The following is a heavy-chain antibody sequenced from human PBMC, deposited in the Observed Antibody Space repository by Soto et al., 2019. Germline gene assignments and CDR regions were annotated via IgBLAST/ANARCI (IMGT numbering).Heavy chain of an antibody. J-gene: IGHJ4*02. CDR1: GGTFSSYA. Sequence: SVKVSCKASGGTFSSYAISWVRQAPGQGLEWMGGVIPIFGTANYAQKFQGRVTITADESTSTAYMELSSLRSEDTAVYYCARSLSIAAAYHHWGQGTLVTVSS. V-gene: IGHV1-69*13. CDR3: ARSLSIAAAYHH. CDR2: VIPIFGTA. D-gene: IGHD6-13*01.